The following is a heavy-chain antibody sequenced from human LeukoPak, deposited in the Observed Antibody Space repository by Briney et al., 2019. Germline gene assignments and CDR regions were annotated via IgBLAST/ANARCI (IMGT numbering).Heavy chain of an antibody. J-gene: IGHJ5*02. CDR2: MNPNSGNT. Sequence: ASVKVSCKASGYTFTSYDINWVRQATGQGLEWMGWMNPNSGNTGYAQKFQGRVTITRNTSISTAYMELSSLRSEDTAVYYCARRTTEITYSSSWYRAGWFDPWGQGTLVTVSS. CDR1: GYTFTSYD. V-gene: IGHV1-8*03. D-gene: IGHD6-13*01. CDR3: ARRTTEITYSSSWYRAGWFDP.